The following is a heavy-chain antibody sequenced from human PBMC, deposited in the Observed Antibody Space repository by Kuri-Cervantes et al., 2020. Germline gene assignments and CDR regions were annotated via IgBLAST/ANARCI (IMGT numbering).Heavy chain of an antibody. Sequence: GESLKISCAASGFTFSSYDMHWVRQATGKGLEWVSAIGTAGDTYYPGSVEGRFTISRENAKNSLYLQMNSLRAGDTAVYYCARANYDILTPPAQNYYYGMDVWGQGTTVTVSS. CDR2: IGTAGDT. CDR3: ARANYDILTPPAQNYYYGMDV. CDR1: GFTFSSYD. D-gene: IGHD3-9*01. V-gene: IGHV3-13*01. J-gene: IGHJ6*02.